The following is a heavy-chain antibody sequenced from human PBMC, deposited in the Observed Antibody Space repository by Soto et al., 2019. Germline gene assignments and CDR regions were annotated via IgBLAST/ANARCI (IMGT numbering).Heavy chain of an antibody. J-gene: IGHJ6*02. CDR1: GGSISSYY. V-gene: IGHV4-59*08. Sequence: PSETLSLTCTVSGGSISSYYWSWIRQPPGKGLEWIGYIYYSGSTNYNPSLKSRVTISVDTSKNQFSLKLSSVTAADTAVYYCATHRPSSYYGMDVWGQGTTVTVSS. CDR3: ATHRPSSYYGMDV. CDR2: IYYSGST. D-gene: IGHD6-6*01.